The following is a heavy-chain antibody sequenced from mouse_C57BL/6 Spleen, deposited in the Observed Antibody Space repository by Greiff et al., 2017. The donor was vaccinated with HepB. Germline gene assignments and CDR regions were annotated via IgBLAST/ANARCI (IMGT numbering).Heavy chain of an antibody. J-gene: IGHJ2*01. V-gene: IGHV1-69*01. Sequence: QVQLQQSGAELVMPGASVKLSCKASGYTFTSYWMHWVKQRPGQGLEWIGEIDPSDSYTNYNQKFKGKSTLTVDKSSSTAYMQLSSLTSEDSAVYYCARRDYYGSDYFDYWGQGTTLTVSS. D-gene: IGHD1-1*01. CDR3: ARRDYYGSDYFDY. CDR2: IDPSDSYT. CDR1: GYTFTSYW.